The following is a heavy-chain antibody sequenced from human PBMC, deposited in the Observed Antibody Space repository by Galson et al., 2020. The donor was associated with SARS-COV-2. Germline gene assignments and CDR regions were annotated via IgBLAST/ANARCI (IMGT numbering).Heavy chain of an antibody. CDR1: GFVFSTFG. CDR2: ISFDGSTD. J-gene: IGHJ5*02. D-gene: IGHD2-8*01. V-gene: IGHV3-33*01. Sequence: GGSLRLSCEASGFVFSTFGMHWVRQAPGKGLEWVAFISFDGSTDYYADSLKGRFTVSRDNSKNTLYLQMNSLRAEDTAVYYCVRDRYCTYTACYNWFDPGGQGTRVTVSS. CDR3: VRDRYCTYTACYNWFDP.